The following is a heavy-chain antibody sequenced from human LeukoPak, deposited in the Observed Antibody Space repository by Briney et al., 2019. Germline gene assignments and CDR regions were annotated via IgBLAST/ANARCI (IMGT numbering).Heavy chain of an antibody. V-gene: IGHV1-2*02. CDR1: GYTFTGYY. J-gene: IGHJ4*02. Sequence: ASVKVSCKASGYTFTGYYMHWVRQAPGQVLEWMGWINPNSSGTNYAQKFQGRVTMTRDTSISTAYMELSRLRSDDTAVYYCARDRIRSAVTDAFDYWGQGTLVTVSS. CDR3: ARDRIRSAVTDAFDY. D-gene: IGHD2-21*02. CDR2: INPNSSGT.